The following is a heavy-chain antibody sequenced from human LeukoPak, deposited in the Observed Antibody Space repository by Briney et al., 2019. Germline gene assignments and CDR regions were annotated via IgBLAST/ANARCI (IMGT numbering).Heavy chain of an antibody. D-gene: IGHD6-19*01. CDR2: IWYDGSNK. CDR3: AREGIAVAGIVDY. V-gene: IGHV3-33*01. CDR1: GFTFSSYG. J-gene: IGHJ4*02. Sequence: GGSLRLSCAASGFTFSSYGMHWVRQAPGKGLEWVAVIWYDGSNKYYADSVKGRFTISRDNSKNTLYLQMNSLRAEDTAVYYCAREGIAVAGIVDYWGQGTLVTVSS.